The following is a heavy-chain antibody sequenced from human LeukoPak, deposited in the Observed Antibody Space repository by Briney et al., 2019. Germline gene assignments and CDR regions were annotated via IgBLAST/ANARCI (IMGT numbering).Heavy chain of an antibody. CDR1: GFTFSSYV. Sequence: LRLSCAASGFTFSSYVMIWVRQPPGKGLECIGYIYYSGSTYYNPSLRSRLTMSVDTSKNQFSLKLSSVTAADTAEYYCARVYPDIVVVVAPFDYWGQGTLVTVSS. V-gene: IGHV4-30-4*08. D-gene: IGHD2-15*01. J-gene: IGHJ4*02. CDR2: IYYSGST. CDR3: ARVYPDIVVVVAPFDY.